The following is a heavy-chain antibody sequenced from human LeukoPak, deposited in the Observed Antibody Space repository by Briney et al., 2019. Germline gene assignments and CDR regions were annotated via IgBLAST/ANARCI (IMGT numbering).Heavy chain of an antibody. CDR2: IYYSGGT. CDR1: GGSISNFY. D-gene: IGHD3-10*01. V-gene: IGHV4-59*01. Sequence: SETLSLTCTVSGGSISNFYWSWIRQPPGKGLEWIGYIYYSGGTYYNPSLKSRVTISVDTSKKQFSLKLSSMTAADTAVYYCARAGSYYPLDYWGQGTLVTVSS. CDR3: ARAGSYYPLDY. J-gene: IGHJ4*02.